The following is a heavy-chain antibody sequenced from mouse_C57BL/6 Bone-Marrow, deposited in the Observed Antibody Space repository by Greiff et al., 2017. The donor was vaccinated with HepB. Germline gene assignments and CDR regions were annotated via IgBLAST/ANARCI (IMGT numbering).Heavy chain of an antibody. J-gene: IGHJ4*01. CDR1: GYTFTDYY. V-gene: IGHV1-76*01. Sequence: VQLKESGAELVRPGASVKLSCKASGYTFTDYYINWVKQRPGQGLEWIARIYPGSGNTYYNEKFKGKATLTAEKSSSTAYMQLSSLTSEDSAVYFCARWFIYYAMDYWGQGTSVTVSS. D-gene: IGHD1-1*01. CDR3: ARWFIYYAMDY. CDR2: IYPGSGNT.